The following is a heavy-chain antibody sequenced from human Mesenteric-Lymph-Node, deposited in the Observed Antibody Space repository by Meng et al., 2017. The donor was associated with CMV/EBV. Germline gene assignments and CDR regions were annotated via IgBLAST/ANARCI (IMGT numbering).Heavy chain of an antibody. CDR3: AKRGLGYCSSTNCPGPFDY. V-gene: IGHV3-30*02. J-gene: IGHJ4*02. CDR2: IPFDGSNK. D-gene: IGHD2-2*01. CDR1: GFTFSSHG. Sequence: GESLKIFCAASGFTFSSHGMYWVRQAPGKGLEWVSFIPFDGSNKFYGDSVKGRFTVSRDNSKNTLYLQMNSLRPEDTAVYYCAKRGLGYCSSTNCPGPFDYWGQGTLVTVSS.